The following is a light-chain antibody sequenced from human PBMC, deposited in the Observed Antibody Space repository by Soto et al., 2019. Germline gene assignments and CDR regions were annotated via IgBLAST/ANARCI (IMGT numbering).Light chain of an antibody. CDR1: MRDVGAYNL. CDR2: EVR. CDR3: SSYTANGSLI. V-gene: IGLV2-14*01. J-gene: IGLJ2*01. Sequence: QSALTQPASVSGSPGPSITISCAGTMRDVGAYNLVSWYQQHPGRAPQLIIYEVRNRPSGISFRFSGSKSGNTASLTISGLQAEDEADYYCSSYTANGSLIFGGGSKLTV.